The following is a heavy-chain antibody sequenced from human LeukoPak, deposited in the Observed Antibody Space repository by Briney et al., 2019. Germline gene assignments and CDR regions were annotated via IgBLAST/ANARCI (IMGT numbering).Heavy chain of an antibody. D-gene: IGHD3-22*01. CDR1: GFTFSSYA. J-gene: IGHJ4*02. Sequence: SLRLSCAASGFTFSSYAMHWVRQAPGKGLVWVAIISYDGSNKYYADSVKGRFTISRDNSKNTLYLQINSLRAEDTAVYYCATDPDSSGYYYPIFDYWGQGTLVTVSS. V-gene: IGHV3-30-3*01. CDR3: ATDPDSSGYYYPIFDY. CDR2: ISYDGSNK.